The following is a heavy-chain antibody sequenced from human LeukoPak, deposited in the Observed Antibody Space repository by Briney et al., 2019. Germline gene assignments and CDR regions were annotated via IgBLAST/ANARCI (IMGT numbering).Heavy chain of an antibody. CDR3: AKCGNSGCHLIDY. Sequence: GGSLRLSCAASGFTFNTNAMSWVRQAPGKGLEWVSAISGRTGGTYYADSVKGRFTISRGNSKSTLYLQMDSLRAEDTAVYYCAKCGNSGCHLIDYWGQGTLVTVSS. CDR2: ISGRTGGT. V-gene: IGHV3-23*01. D-gene: IGHD5-12*01. CDR1: GFTFNTNA. J-gene: IGHJ4*02.